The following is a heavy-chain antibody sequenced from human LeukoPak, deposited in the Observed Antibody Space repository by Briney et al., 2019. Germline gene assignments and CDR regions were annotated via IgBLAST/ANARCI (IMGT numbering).Heavy chain of an antibody. Sequence: PSETLPLTCTVSGGSISSYYWSWIRQPPGKGLEWIGYIYYSGSTNYNPSLKSRVTISVDTSKNQFSLKLSSVTAADTAVYYCARGPWFGEQNWFDPWGQGTLVTVSS. J-gene: IGHJ5*02. V-gene: IGHV4-59*01. CDR1: GGSISSYY. CDR2: IYYSGST. CDR3: ARGPWFGEQNWFDP. D-gene: IGHD3-10*01.